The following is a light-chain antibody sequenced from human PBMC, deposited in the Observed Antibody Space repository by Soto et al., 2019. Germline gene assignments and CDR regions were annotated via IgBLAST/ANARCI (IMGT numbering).Light chain of an antibody. CDR1: QGLSDS. CDR3: QQGHNWPFT. CDR2: VTS. Sequence: DIQMTQSPSSVSASVGDRVTITCRATQGLSDSLAWYQQKPGKAPKLLISVTSRLQSGGPSRFSGSVSGTDFTLTIDRLQPEDLATYYCQQGHNWPFTFGQGTRLEIK. J-gene: IGKJ5*01. V-gene: IGKV1-12*01.